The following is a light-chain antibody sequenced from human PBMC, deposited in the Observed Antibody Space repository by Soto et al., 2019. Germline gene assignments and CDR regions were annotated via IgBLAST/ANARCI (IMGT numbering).Light chain of an antibody. J-gene: IGLJ2*01. CDR2: EVI. Sequence: QSALTQPASVSGALGQSITISCTGTSSDIGGHNYVSGYQLHPGKAPKVLIFEVIKQPSGVSTRFSGSKSGNMASLTISGLRPEDEGNYYCSSFTSTSNVILGGGTKLTVL. CDR1: SSDIGGHNY. CDR3: SSFTSTSNVI. V-gene: IGLV2-14*01.